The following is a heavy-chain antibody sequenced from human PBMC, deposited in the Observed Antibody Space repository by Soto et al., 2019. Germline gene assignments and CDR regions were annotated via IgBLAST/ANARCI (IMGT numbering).Heavy chain of an antibody. CDR3: TTTETDFSDAFDI. Sequence: GGSLRLSCAASGFTFSNAWMSWVRQAPGKGLEWVGRIKSKTDGGTTDYAAPVKGRFTISRDDSKNTLYLQMNSLKTEDTVVYYCTTTETDFSDAFDIWGQGTMVTVSS. CDR2: IKSKTDGGTT. CDR1: GFTFSNAW. V-gene: IGHV3-15*01. J-gene: IGHJ3*02.